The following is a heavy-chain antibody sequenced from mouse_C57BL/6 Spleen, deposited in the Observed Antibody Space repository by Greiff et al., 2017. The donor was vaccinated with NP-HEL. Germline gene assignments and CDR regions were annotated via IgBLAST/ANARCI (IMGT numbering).Heavy chain of an antibody. CDR2: INSGRGGT. V-gene: IGHV1-54*01. CDR1: GYAFTNDL. Sequence: QVQLQQSGAELVRSGTSVMVYCKASGYAFTNDLIEWVKQRPGQGLEWIGVINSGRGGTHYNEKFQGKVTLTADKSSSTAYMQLSSLTSEDSAVYSCARGRIYYDYGYAMDYWGQGTSVTVSS. J-gene: IGHJ4*01. CDR3: ARGRIYYDYGYAMDY. D-gene: IGHD2-4*01.